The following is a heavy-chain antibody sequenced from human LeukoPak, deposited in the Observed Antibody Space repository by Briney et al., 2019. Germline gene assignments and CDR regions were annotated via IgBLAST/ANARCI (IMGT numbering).Heavy chain of an antibody. J-gene: IGHJ4*02. CDR3: ARVYYSLLDY. V-gene: IGHV4-39*01. Sequence: SETLSLTCTVSGGSISSSSYYWGWIRQPPGKGLEWIGSIYYSGSTYYNPSLKSRVTISVDTSKNQFSLKLSSVTAADTAGYYCARVYYSLLDYWGQGTLVTVSS. CDR1: GGSISSSSYY. D-gene: IGHD3-22*01. CDR2: IYYSGST.